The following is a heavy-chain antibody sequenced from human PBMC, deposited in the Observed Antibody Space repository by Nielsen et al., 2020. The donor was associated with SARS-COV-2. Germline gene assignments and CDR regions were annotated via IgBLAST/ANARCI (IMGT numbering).Heavy chain of an antibody. CDR3: AKDRVVAATKGMDV. V-gene: IGHV3-23*01. Sequence: GESLKISCAASGFTFNIYAMAWVRRAPGRGLEWVSGTSASGASTYYADSVKGRFSISRDNSRNTLYLQMNSLRAEDTAVYYCAKDRVVAATKGMDVWGQGTTVTVSS. J-gene: IGHJ6*02. CDR2: TSASGAST. D-gene: IGHD2-15*01. CDR1: GFTFNIYA.